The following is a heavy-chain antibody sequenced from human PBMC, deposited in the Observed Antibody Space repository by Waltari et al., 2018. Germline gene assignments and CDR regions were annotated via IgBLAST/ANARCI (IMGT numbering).Heavy chain of an antibody. V-gene: IGHV4-61*02. J-gene: IGHJ4*02. Sequence: QVQLQESGPGLVKPSQTLSLTCTVSGGSISSGSYYWGWIRQPAGKGLVWIGRMYTSGTTEYNPSLKSRVTISVDTSKNQFSLKLTSVTAADTALYYCAREFDSWGQGTLVTVSS. CDR3: AREFDS. CDR1: GGSISSGSYY. CDR2: MYTSGTT.